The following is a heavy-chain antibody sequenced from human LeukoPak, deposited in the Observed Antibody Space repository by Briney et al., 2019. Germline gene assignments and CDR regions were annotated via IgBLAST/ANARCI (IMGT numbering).Heavy chain of an antibody. CDR3: AKETSGDSSGYYFDY. D-gene: IGHD3-22*01. CDR2: ISGDGGST. J-gene: IGHJ4*02. Sequence: GGSLRLSCAASGFTFDDYAMHWVRQAPGKGLEWVSLISGDGGSTYYADSVKGRFTISRDNSKNSLYLQMNSLRTEDTALYYCAKETSGDSSGYYFDYWGQGTLVTVPS. V-gene: IGHV3-43*02. CDR1: GFTFDDYA.